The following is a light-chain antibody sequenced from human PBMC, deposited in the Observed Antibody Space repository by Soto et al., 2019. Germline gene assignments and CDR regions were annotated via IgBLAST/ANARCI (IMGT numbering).Light chain of an antibody. V-gene: IGKV1-33*01. CDR1: QDISTY. J-gene: IGKJ5*01. CDR2: DAS. CDR3: QQFEDFPRAII. Sequence: DIQMTQSPSSLSASVGGRVTITCQASQDISTYLNWYQQKPGKAPKLLIYDASNLETGVPSRFSGSGSGTDFTFTISSLQPEDIATYYCQQFEDFPRAIIFGQGTRVEIK.